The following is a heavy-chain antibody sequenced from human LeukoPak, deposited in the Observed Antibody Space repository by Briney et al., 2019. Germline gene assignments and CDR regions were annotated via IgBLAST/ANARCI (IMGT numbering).Heavy chain of an antibody. CDR2: ISSGGSAS. V-gene: IGHV3-23*01. J-gene: IGHJ4*02. Sequence: PGGSLRLSCAASGFAFSSSAMRWVRQAPGKGLEWVSAISSGGSASYYADSVKGRFSISRDNSKNTLYLQMNSLRAEDTAIYYCVKVYSGSYFFDYWGQGTLVTVSS. CDR1: GFAFSSSA. CDR3: VKVYSGSYFFDY. D-gene: IGHD1-26*01.